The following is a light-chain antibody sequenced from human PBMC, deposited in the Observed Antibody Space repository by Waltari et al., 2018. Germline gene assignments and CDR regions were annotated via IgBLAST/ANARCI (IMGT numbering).Light chain of an antibody. CDR3: MIWHSSAVV. Sequence: QAVLTQPSSLSASPGASASLTCTLHSGINIGTYSIFWYQQKPWSPPQFLLRYKSDSDKQPAVGVPSRFSGSKDASANAGILLISGLQSEDEADYYCMIWHSSAVVFGGGTKLTVL. J-gene: IGLJ2*01. CDR1: SGINIGTYS. V-gene: IGLV5-45*03. CDR2: YKSDSDK.